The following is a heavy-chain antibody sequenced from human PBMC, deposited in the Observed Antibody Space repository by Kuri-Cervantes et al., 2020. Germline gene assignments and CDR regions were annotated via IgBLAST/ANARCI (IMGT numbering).Heavy chain of an antibody. CDR2: IYYSGST. CDR1: GASFSSFY. Sequence: SETLSLTCGVYGASFSSFYWSWIRQPPGKGLEWIGYIYYSGSTNYNPSLKSRVTISVDTSKNQFSLKMSSVTAADTAVYYCARDLDYDSSSSDAFDIWGKGTMVTVSS. CDR3: ARDLDYDSSSSDAFDI. J-gene: IGHJ3*02. V-gene: IGHV4-59*01. D-gene: IGHD3-22*01.